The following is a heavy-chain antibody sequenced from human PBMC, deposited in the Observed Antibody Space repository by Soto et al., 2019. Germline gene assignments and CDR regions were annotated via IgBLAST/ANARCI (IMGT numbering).Heavy chain of an antibody. D-gene: IGHD1-7*01. J-gene: IGHJ4*02. V-gene: IGHV3-30*18. CDR2: ISYDGNNK. CDR3: AKDWRNWNYELIDY. CDR1: GFPFSSYG. Sequence: GGSLRLSCAASGFPFSSYGMHWVRQAPGKGLEWVAVISYDGNNKYSADSVKGRFTISRDNSKNTLYLQMNSLRAEDTAVYFCAKDWRNWNYELIDYWGQGTLVTVSS.